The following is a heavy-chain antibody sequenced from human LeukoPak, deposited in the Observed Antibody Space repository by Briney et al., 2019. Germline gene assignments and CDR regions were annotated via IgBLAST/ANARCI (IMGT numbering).Heavy chain of an antibody. V-gene: IGHV3-21*01. CDR3: ARAVVALDY. CDR2: ISSSSSYI. CDR1: GFTFSSYS. J-gene: IGHJ4*02. D-gene: IGHD5-12*01. Sequence: GGSLRLSCAASGFTFSSYSMYWVRQAPGKGLEWVSSISSSSSYIYYADSVKGRFTISRDNAKNSLYLQMNSLRAENTAVYYCARAVVALDYWGQGTLVTVSS.